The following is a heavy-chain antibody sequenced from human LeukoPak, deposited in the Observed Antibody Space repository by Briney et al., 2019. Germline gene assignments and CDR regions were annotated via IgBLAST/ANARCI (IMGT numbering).Heavy chain of an antibody. Sequence: GRSLRLSCSASGFTFSNFALHWVRQAPGMGLEWVAAISYDGSSKYYADSVKGRFTISRDNSKNSLYLQMNSLRAEDMAVYYCARDGRGAVAGFDYWGQGTLVTVSS. CDR2: ISYDGSSK. CDR1: GFTFSNFA. V-gene: IGHV3-30-3*01. D-gene: IGHD6-19*01. CDR3: ARDGRGAVAGFDY. J-gene: IGHJ4*02.